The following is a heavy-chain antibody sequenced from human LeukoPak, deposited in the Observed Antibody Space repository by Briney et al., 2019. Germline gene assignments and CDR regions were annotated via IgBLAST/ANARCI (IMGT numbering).Heavy chain of an antibody. CDR3: ARDLLQYSSGWYGQFDY. Sequence: SETLSLTCTVSGSSISSYYWSWIRQPPGKGLEWIGYIYYSGSTNYNPSLKSRVTISVDTSKNQFSLRLSSVTAADTAVYYCARDLLQYSSGWYGQFDYWGQGTLVTVSS. CDR2: IYYSGST. CDR1: GSSISSYY. D-gene: IGHD6-19*01. V-gene: IGHV4-59*01. J-gene: IGHJ4*02.